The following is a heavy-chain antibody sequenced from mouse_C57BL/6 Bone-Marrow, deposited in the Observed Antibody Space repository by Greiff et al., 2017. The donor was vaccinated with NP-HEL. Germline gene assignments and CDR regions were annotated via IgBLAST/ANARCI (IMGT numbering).Heavy chain of an antibody. V-gene: IGHV1-69*01. CDR3: ASPAYYSNDWYFDV. Sequence: QVQLQQPGAELVMPGASVKLSCKASGYTFTSYWMHWVKQRPGQGLEWIGEIDPSDSYTNYNQKFKGKSTLTVDKSSSTAYMQLSSLTSEDSAVYYCASPAYYSNDWYFDVWGTGTTVTVSS. CDR2: IDPSDSYT. CDR1: GYTFTSYW. J-gene: IGHJ1*03. D-gene: IGHD2-5*01.